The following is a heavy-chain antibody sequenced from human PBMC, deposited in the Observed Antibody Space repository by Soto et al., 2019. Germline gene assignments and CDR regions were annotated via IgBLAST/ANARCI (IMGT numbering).Heavy chain of an antibody. D-gene: IGHD4-17*01. CDR1: GGTFSSYA. CDR3: ARDLRGHYGP. Sequence: SCKASGGTFSSYAISWVRQAPGKGLEWASSVSGSSPYIYYADSVKGRFTVSRDNANNLVFLQMNGLRPEDTAMYYCARDLRGHYGPWGQGTMVTVSS. V-gene: IGHV3-21*06. J-gene: IGHJ3*01. CDR2: VSGSSPYI.